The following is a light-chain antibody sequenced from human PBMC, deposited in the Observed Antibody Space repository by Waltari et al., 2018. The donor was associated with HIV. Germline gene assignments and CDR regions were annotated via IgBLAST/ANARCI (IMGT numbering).Light chain of an antibody. CDR1: ALAKQY. V-gene: IGLV3-25*03. CDR2: KDT. CDR3: QSADTSGTRV. Sequence: SFELTQAPSVSVSPGQTARITCSGDALAKQYSYWYQQKPGQAPVVVIYKDTERPSGIPERFSGSSSGKTVTLTIRGVQAEDEADYFCQSADTSGTRVFGPGTKVTVL. J-gene: IGLJ1*01.